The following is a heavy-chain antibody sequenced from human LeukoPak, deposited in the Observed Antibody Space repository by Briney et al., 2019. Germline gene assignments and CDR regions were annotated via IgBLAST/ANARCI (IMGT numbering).Heavy chain of an antibody. D-gene: IGHD3-3*01. CDR1: GFTFSSYW. CDR3: ARPLFNYYYYGMDV. Sequence: GGSLRLSCAASGFTFSSYWMHWVRQAPGKGLVWVSRINSDGSSTSYADSVKGRFTISRDNSRNTLYLQMNSLRAEDTAVYYCARPLFNYYYYGMDVWGQGTTVTVSS. V-gene: IGHV3-74*01. J-gene: IGHJ6*02. CDR2: INSDGSST.